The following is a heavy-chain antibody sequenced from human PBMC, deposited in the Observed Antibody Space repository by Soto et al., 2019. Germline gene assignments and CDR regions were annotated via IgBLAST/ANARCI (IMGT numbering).Heavy chain of an antibody. CDR3: ARSSGFYYVDY. CDR1: GYTFTSYD. V-gene: IGHV1-3*01. D-gene: IGHD3-22*01. CDR2: INAGNGHT. J-gene: IGHJ4*02. Sequence: QVQLVQSGAEVKKPGASVKVSCKASGYTFTSYDMHWVRQAPGQRLEWMGWINAGNGHTKYSQKFQGRVTITRDTSASTAYMELTSLRSEDTAVYYCARSSGFYYVDYWGQGNLVSVSS.